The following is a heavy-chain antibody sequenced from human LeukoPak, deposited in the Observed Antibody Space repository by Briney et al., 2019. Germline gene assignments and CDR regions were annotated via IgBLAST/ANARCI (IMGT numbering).Heavy chain of an antibody. V-gene: IGHV3-30*02. D-gene: IGHD3-22*01. J-gene: IGHJ6*03. Sequence: GGSLRLSCAASGFTFSSYGMHWVRQAPGKGLEWVAFIRYDGSNKYYADSVKGRFTISRDNSKNTLYLQMNSLRAEDTAVYYCASNGGYYYDPSGGYYYKDVWGKGTTVTVSS. CDR1: GFTFSSYG. CDR3: ASNGGYYYDPSGGYYYKDV. CDR2: IRYDGSNK.